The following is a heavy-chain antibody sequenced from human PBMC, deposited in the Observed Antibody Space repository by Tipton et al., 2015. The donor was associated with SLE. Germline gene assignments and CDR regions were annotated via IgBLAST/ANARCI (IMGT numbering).Heavy chain of an antibody. D-gene: IGHD4-23*01. CDR2: IYYSGST. J-gene: IGHJ2*01. V-gene: IGHV4-39*02. Sequence: TLSPTCTVSGGSISSSSYYWGWIRQPPGKGLEWIGSIYYSGSTYYNPSLKSRVTISVDTSKNQFSLKLSSVTATDTAVYYCAREVLSTVVYWYFDLWGRGTLVTVSS. CDR1: GGSISSSSYY. CDR3: AREVLSTVVYWYFDL.